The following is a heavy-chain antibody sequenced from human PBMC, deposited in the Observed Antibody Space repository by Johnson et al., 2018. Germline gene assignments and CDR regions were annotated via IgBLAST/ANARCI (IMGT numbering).Heavy chain of an antibody. CDR3: TTEGREKLYALDI. D-gene: IGHD1-26*01. J-gene: IGHJ3*02. Sequence: VQLVQSGGGLVKPGGSLRLSCAASGFTFSNAWMSWVRQAPGKGLEWVGRIKSKTDGGTTDYAAPVKGRFTISRDDSKNTLYLQMNSLKTEDTAVYYCTTEGREKLYALDIWGQGTMVTVSS. V-gene: IGHV3-15*01. CDR1: GFTFSNAW. CDR2: IKSKTDGGTT.